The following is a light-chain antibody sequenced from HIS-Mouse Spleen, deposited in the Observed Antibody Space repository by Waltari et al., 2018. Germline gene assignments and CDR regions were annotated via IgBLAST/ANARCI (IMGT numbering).Light chain of an antibody. CDR1: NNGRKS. CDR3: QVWDSSSDRV. J-gene: IGLJ1*01. Sequence: SYVLTQPPAVSVAPGQTARKTCGGNNNGRKSAQWYQQKPGQAPALVVYDDSDRPSGIPERFSGSNSGNTAALTISRVEAGDEADYYCQVWDSSSDRVFGTGTKVTVL. CDR2: DDS. V-gene: IGLV3-21*02.